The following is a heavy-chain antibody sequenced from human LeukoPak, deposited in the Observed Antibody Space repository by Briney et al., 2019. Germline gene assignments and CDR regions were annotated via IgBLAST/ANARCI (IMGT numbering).Heavy chain of an antibody. CDR3: AKGILGVWYFDY. V-gene: IGHV3-30*18. D-gene: IGHD3-3*01. CDR1: GFTFDDYG. Sequence: PGGSLRLSCAASGFTFDDYGMSWVRQAPGKGLEWVAVISYDGSNKYYADSVKGRFTISRDNSKNTLYLQMNSLRAEDTAVYYCAKGILGVWYFDYWGQGTLVTVSS. J-gene: IGHJ4*02. CDR2: ISYDGSNK.